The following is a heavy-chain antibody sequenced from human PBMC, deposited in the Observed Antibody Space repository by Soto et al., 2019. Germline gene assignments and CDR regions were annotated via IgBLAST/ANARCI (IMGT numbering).Heavy chain of an antibody. CDR1: GFTFSTYS. CDR2: ISSSSNII. CDR3: ARLYSTSSVERWFDP. V-gene: IGHV3-48*02. Sequence: EVQLVESGGGLVQPGGSLRLSCAASGFTFSTYSMNWVRQAPGKGLEWLSYISSSSNIIHYADAVRGRFTISRDNAENSLYLQINSLRYEDTAVYCCARLYSTSSVERWFDPWGQGTLVTVSS. D-gene: IGHD2-2*01. J-gene: IGHJ5*02.